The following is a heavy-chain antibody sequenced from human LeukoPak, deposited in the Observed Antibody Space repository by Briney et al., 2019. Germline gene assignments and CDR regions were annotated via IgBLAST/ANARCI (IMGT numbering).Heavy chain of an antibody. J-gene: IGHJ1*01. Sequence: GGSLRLSCAASGFTVSNNYMSWVRQAPGKGLEWVSLVYSGGRTYYADSVKGRFTISRDNSKNTLFLQMNSLRAEDTAVYYCASPSNNYLGGFQHWGQGTLVTVSS. D-gene: IGHD3-16*01. CDR3: ASPSNNYLGGFQH. V-gene: IGHV3-66*01. CDR1: GFTVSNNY. CDR2: VYSGGRT.